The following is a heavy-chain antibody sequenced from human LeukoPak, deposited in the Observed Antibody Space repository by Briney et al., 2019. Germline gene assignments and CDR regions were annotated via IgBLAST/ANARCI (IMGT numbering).Heavy chain of an antibody. Sequence: SETLSLTCAVYGGSFSGYYWSWIRQPPGKGLEWIGEINHSGSTNCNPSLKSRVTISVDTSKNQFSLKLSSVTAADTAVYYCARVRSHSYGYPNHYFDYWGQGTLVTVSS. D-gene: IGHD5-18*01. CDR1: GGSFSGYY. V-gene: IGHV4-34*01. CDR3: ARVRSHSYGYPNHYFDY. J-gene: IGHJ4*02. CDR2: INHSGST.